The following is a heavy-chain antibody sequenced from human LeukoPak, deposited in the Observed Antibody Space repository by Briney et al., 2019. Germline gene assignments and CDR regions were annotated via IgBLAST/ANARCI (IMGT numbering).Heavy chain of an antibody. CDR1: GFTFTNAW. J-gene: IGHJ4*02. D-gene: IGHD4-17*01. Sequence: GGSLRLSCAASGFTFTNAWMSWVRQAPGKGLEWVGRIKSKTDGGTTDYAAPVKGRFTISRDDSKNTLYLQMNSLKTEDTAVYYCTTASTVTSDIDYWGQGTLVTVSS. CDR2: IKSKTDGGTT. CDR3: TTASTVTSDIDY. V-gene: IGHV3-15*01.